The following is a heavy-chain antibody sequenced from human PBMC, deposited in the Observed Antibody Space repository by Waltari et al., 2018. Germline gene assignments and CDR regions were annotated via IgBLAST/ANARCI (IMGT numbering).Heavy chain of an antibody. CDR3: ASEPLSSGWYGY. V-gene: IGHV3-7*01. CDR2: IKQDGSEK. J-gene: IGHJ4*02. Sequence: EVQLLESGGGLVQPGGSLRRSCAACGLPFTCDWRSWVRQAPGKGMEWVANIKQDGSEKYYVDSVKCRFTISRENAKNSLYLQMNSLRAEDTAVYYCASEPLSSGWYGYWGQGTLVTVSS. D-gene: IGHD6-19*01. CDR1: GLPFTCDW.